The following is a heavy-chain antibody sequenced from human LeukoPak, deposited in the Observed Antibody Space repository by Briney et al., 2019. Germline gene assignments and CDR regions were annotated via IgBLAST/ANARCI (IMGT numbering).Heavy chain of an antibody. D-gene: IGHD6-19*01. V-gene: IGHV3-7*01. CDR1: GFSFSNSW. J-gene: IGHJ4*02. CDR3: ARNRSVAL. Sequence: PGGSLRLSCTASGFSFSNSWMSWVRQAPGKGLEWVANIKQDESEKYYVDSVKGRFTISRDNAKCSLYLQMNSLRAEDTAVYYCARNRSVALWGQGALVTVSS. CDR2: IKQDESEK.